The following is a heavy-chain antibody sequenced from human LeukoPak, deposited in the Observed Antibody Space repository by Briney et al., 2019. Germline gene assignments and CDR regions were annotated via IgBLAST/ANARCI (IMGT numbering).Heavy chain of an antibody. Sequence: PGGSLRLSCAVSGFSVNNDAKSWVRQAPGKGLEWVAAISSGGNTYYADSVKGRFTIARDNSKNTLFLQVNSLRVEDTAVYYCAKGYLRLVDSWGQGTLVTVSS. V-gene: IGHV3-23*01. J-gene: IGHJ4*02. CDR1: GFSVNNDA. CDR3: AKGYLRLVDS. CDR2: ISSGGNT. D-gene: IGHD5-12*01.